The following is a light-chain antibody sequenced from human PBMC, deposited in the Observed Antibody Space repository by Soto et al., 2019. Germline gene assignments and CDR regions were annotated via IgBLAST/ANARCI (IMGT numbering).Light chain of an antibody. Sequence: QSALTQPASVSGSPGQSITIACTGTSSDVGGYKYVSWYQQHPGKAPKLMIYEVSNRPSGVSNRFSGSKSGNTASLTIFGLQAEDEADYYCSSYSSSSTLVFGTGTKLTVL. CDR1: SSDVGGYKY. CDR2: EVS. V-gene: IGLV2-14*01. J-gene: IGLJ1*01. CDR3: SSYSSSSTLV.